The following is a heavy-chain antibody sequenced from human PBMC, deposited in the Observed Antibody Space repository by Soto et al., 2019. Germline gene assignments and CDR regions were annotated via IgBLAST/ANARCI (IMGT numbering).Heavy chain of an antibody. Sequence: GGSLRLSCTASGFTFSDYAMGWVRQAPGKGLEYVSGISSNGVGTYYANSVQGRFTISRDNSKNTVYLQMGSLRPEDMAVYYCARRARPDFYYMDVWGNGTTVTVSS. V-gene: IGHV3-64*01. CDR3: ARRARPDFYYMDV. J-gene: IGHJ6*03. CDR1: GFTFSDYA. CDR2: ISSNGVGT. D-gene: IGHD6-6*01.